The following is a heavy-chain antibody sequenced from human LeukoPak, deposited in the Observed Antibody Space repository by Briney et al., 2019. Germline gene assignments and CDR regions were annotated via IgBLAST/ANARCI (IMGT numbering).Heavy chain of an antibody. CDR3: ARVGSSGRDAFDI. CDR1: GDTFSNYA. V-gene: IGHV1-69*13. Sequence: GASVKVSCKASGDTFSNYAISWVRQAPGQGLGWMGGIIPIFGTANYAQKFQGRVTITADESTSTAYMELSSLRSEDTAVYYCARVGSSGRDAFDIWGQGTMVTVSS. J-gene: IGHJ3*02. CDR2: IIPIFGTA. D-gene: IGHD6-19*01.